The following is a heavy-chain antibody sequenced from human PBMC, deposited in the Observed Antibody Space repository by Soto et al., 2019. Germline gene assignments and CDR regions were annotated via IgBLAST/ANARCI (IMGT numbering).Heavy chain of an antibody. J-gene: IGHJ5*02. CDR3: ARDLGYYGSGSYHASGWFDP. V-gene: IGHV4-59*01. Sequence: SETLSLTCTVSGGSISSYYWSWIRQPPGKGLEWIGYIYYSGSTNYNPSLKSRVTISVDTSKNQFSLKLSSVTAAGTAVYYCARDLGYYGSGSYHASGWFDPWGQGTLVNVSS. D-gene: IGHD3-10*01. CDR2: IYYSGST. CDR1: GGSISSYY.